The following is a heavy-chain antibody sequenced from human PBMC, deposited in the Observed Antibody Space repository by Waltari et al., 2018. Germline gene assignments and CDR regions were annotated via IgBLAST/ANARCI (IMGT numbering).Heavy chain of an antibody. V-gene: IGHV3-49*03. Sequence: EVQVVESGGDLVQPGRSLRLSCIGSEFPFDDYAMSWFRQAPGKGLEWVGLIRTRSHGGTTEYAASVKGRFSISRNDFRRIAYLQMNSLKTEDTAVYYCTRVSTVPAAADAFDIWGQGTMVTVSS. CDR1: EFPFDDYA. D-gene: IGHD2-2*01. CDR3: TRVSTVPAAADAFDI. J-gene: IGHJ3*02. CDR2: IRTRSHGGTT.